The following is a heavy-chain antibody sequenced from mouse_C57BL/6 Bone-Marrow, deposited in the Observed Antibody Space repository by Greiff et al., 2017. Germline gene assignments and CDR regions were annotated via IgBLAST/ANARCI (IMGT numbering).Heavy chain of an antibody. J-gene: IGHJ4*01. D-gene: IGHD1-1*02. CDR2: IYPYNGVS. CDR1: GYSLTGYY. CDR3: AGSYYGRRREAMDY. Sequence: EVLLQQSGPELVKPGASVKISCTASGYSLTGYYMHWVKQSHGHILDWIGYIYPYNGVSSYNQKFKGKATLTVDTSSSTAYMQLRSLTSEDSAVYYYAGSYYGRRREAMDYWGQGTSVTVSS. V-gene: IGHV1-31*01.